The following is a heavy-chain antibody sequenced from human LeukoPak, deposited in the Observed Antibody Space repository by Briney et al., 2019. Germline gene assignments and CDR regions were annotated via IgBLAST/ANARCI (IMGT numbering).Heavy chain of an antibody. J-gene: IGHJ4*02. CDR3: AKGGGDSSGYASDY. CDR1: GFTFSNFA. V-gene: IGHV3-23*01. Sequence: GGSLRLSCAASGFTFSNFAMSWVRQAPGKGLEWVSAISGRGGGTYRADSVKGRFTISRDNSKNTLYLQMNSLRAEDTAVYYCAKGGGDSSGYASDYWGQGTLVTVSS. D-gene: IGHD3-22*01. CDR2: ISGRGGGT.